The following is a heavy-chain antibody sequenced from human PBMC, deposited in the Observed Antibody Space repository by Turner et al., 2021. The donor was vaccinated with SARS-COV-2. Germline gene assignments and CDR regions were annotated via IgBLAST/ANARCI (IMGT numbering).Heavy chain of an antibody. J-gene: IGHJ4*02. CDR2: MNPNSGNP. D-gene: IGHD2-15*01. CDR1: GYTFTSYD. Sequence: QVQLVQSGAEVKKPGASVKVYCKASGYTFTSYDINWVRQATGQGLEWMGWMNPNSGNPGYAQKVQGRVTMTRNTSISTAYMELSSLRSEDTAVYYCARGDCSGGSCYDLDYWGQGTLVTVSS. V-gene: IGHV1-8*01. CDR3: ARGDCSGGSCYDLDY.